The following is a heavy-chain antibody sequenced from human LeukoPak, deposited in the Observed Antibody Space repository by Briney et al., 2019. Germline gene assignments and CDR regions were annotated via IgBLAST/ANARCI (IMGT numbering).Heavy chain of an antibody. D-gene: IGHD3-10*01. V-gene: IGHV4-61*02. Sequence: SQTLSLTCTVSGGSISSGSYYWSWIRQPAGKGLEWIGRIYTSGSTNYNPSLKSRVTISVDTSKNQFSLKLGSVTAADTAVYYCARVPAHTTSRRYYGSGSFDYWGQGTLVTVSS. CDR3: ARVPAHTTSRRYYGSGSFDY. J-gene: IGHJ4*02. CDR1: GGSISSGSYY. CDR2: IYTSGST.